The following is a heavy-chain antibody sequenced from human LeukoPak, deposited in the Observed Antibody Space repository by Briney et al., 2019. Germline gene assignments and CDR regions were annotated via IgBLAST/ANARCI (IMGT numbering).Heavy chain of an antibody. J-gene: IGHJ5*02. V-gene: IGHV1-8*03. CDR2: MNPNSGNT. D-gene: IGHD3-22*01. Sequence: ASVKVSCKASGYTFTSYDINWVRQATGQGLEWMGWMNPNSGNTGYAQKFQGRVTITRNTSMSTAYMELSSLRSEDTAVYYCARGIADSSGGNWFDPWGQGTLVTVSP. CDR3: ARGIADSSGGNWFDP. CDR1: GYTFTSYD.